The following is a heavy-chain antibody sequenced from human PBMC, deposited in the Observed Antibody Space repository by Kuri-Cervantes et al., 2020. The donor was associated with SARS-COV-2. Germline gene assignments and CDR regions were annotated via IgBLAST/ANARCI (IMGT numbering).Heavy chain of an antibody. CDR1: GYTFTSYD. V-gene: IGHV1-8*03. J-gene: IGHJ6*03. CDR2: MNPNSGNT. CDR3: ARLLRGASYYYYMDV. D-gene: IGHD1-26*01. Sequence: ASVKVSCKASGYTFTSYDINWVRQATGQGLEWMGWMNPNSGNTGYAQKFQGRVTITRNTSISTAYMELSSLRSEDTAVYYCARLLRGASYYYYMDVWGKGTTVTVS.